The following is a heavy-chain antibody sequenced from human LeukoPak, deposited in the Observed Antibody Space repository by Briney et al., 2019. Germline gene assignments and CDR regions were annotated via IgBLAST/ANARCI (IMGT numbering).Heavy chain of an antibody. J-gene: IGHJ3*02. D-gene: IGHD3-10*01. Sequence: GGSLRLSCAASGFTVSSNEMSWVRQAPGKGLEWVSVIYSGGSTYYADSVKGRFTISRDNSKNTLYLQMNSLRAEDTAVYYCARDPLLLWFGEPRTIWGQGTMVTVSS. CDR1: GFTVSSNE. V-gene: IGHV3-66*01. CDR2: IYSGGST. CDR3: ARDPLLLWFGEPRTI.